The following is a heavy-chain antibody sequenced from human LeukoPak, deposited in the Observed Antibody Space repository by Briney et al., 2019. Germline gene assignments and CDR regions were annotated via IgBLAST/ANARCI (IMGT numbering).Heavy chain of an antibody. CDR2: LSSSGSTI. V-gene: IGHV3-48*03. D-gene: IGHD3-10*02. CDR3: AELVITMIGCV. J-gene: IGHJ6*03. Sequence: GGSVRLFCSACGFTFCSYQMIWLPQAPGEGLVGVSYLSSSGSTIYYADSVTGRVTISRDNAKNSLYPQMNSPRAEDTAVYYCAELVITMIGCVWGKGTTVT. CDR1: GFTFCSYQ.